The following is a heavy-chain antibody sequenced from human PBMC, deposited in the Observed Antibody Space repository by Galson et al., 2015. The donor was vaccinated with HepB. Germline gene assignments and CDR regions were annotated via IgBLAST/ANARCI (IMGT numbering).Heavy chain of an antibody. CDR2: INSDGRST. CDR1: GFTFSRYW. D-gene: IGHD3-10*01. V-gene: IGHV3-74*01. CDR3: ARDQVLWFGSDEGGMDV. J-gene: IGHJ6*02. Sequence: SLRLSCAASGFTFSRYWMHWVRQAPGKGLVWVSRINSDGRSTSYADSVKGRFTISRDNAKNTMYLQMYSLRAEDTAVYYCARDQVLWFGSDEGGMDVWGQGTTVTVSS.